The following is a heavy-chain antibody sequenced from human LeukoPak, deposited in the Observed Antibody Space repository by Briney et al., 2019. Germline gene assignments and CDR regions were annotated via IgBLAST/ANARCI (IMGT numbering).Heavy chain of an antibody. D-gene: IGHD3-3*01. CDR2: TSGSAGST. Sequence: PGGSLRLSCAASGFTFSSYAMSWVRPAPGNGLAWVPATSGSAGSTYYADSVKGRFTISRDNSKNTLYLQMNSLRAEDTAVYYCAKARDFWSGYLPSDYYYYMDVWGKGTTVTVSS. CDR3: AKARDFWSGYLPSDYYYYMDV. V-gene: IGHV3-23*01. J-gene: IGHJ6*03. CDR1: GFTFSSYA.